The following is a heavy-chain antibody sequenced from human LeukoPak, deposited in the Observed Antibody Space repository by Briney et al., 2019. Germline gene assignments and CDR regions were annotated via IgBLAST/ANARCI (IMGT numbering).Heavy chain of an antibody. CDR2: ISGSGGST. D-gene: IGHD3-3*01. J-gene: IGHJ4*02. V-gene: IGHV3-23*01. CDR1: GFTFSSYA. CDR3: ATREGDFWSGYLGY. Sequence: TGGSLRLSCAASGFTFSSYAMSWVRQAPGKGLEWVSAISGSGGSTYYADSVKGRLTISRDNSKNTLYLQMNSLRAEDTAVYYCATREGDFWSGYLGYWGQGTLVTVSS.